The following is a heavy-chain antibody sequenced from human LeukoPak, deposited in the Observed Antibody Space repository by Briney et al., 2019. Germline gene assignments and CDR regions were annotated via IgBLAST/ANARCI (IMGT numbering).Heavy chain of an antibody. CDR2: ISGSGGST. D-gene: IGHD6-13*01. J-gene: IGHJ4*02. V-gene: IGHV3-23*01. CDR1: GLTFSSYA. CDR3: AGRTGAAAGAFDY. Sequence: GGSLRLSCAASGLTFSSYAMSWLRQAPGKGLDWVSAISGSGGSTYYADSVKGRFTISRDNSKNTLYLQMNSLRAEDTSVYYCAGRTGAAAGAFDYWGQGTLVTVSS.